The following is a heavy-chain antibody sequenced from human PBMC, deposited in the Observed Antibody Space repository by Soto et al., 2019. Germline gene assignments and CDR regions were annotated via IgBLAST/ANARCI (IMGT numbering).Heavy chain of an antibody. CDR1: GFTFSSYG. J-gene: IGHJ4*02. V-gene: IGHV3-33*01. CDR2: IWYDGSNK. CDR3: ARAQGEYSGYDLDIAFDY. D-gene: IGHD5-12*01. Sequence: GSLRLSCAASGFTFSSYGMHWVRQAPGKGLEWVAVIWYDGSNKYYADSVKGRFTISRDNSKNTLYLQMNSLRAEDTAVYYCARAQGEYSGYDLDIAFDYWGQGTLVTVSS.